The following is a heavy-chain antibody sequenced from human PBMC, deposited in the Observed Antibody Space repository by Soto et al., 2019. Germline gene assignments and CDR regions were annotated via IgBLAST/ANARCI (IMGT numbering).Heavy chain of an antibody. Sequence: EVQLVESGGGLVQPGGSLRLSYAASGFTFSSYAMHWVRQAPGKGLEYVSAISSNGGSTYYANSVKGRFTISRDNSKNTLYLQMGSLRAEDMAVYYCAREMGGYSGYVLDHWGQGTLVTVSS. V-gene: IGHV3-64*01. J-gene: IGHJ4*02. D-gene: IGHD5-12*01. CDR3: AREMGGYSGYVLDH. CDR1: GFTFSSYA. CDR2: ISSNGGST.